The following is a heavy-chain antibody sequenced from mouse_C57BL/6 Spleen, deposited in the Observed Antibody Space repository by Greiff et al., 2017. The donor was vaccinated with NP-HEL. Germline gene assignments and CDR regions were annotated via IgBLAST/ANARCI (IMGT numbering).Heavy chain of an antibody. CDR3: ARSDYDGAWFAY. CDR1: GYSFTGYY. V-gene: IGHV1-42*01. CDR2: INPSTGGT. J-gene: IGHJ3*01. D-gene: IGHD2-4*01. Sequence: VQLQQSGPELVKPGASVKISCKASGYSFTGYYMNWVKQSPEKSLEWIGEINPSTGGTTYNQKFKAKATLTLDKSSSPAYMQLKSLTSEDSAVYYCARSDYDGAWFAYWGQGTLVTVSA.